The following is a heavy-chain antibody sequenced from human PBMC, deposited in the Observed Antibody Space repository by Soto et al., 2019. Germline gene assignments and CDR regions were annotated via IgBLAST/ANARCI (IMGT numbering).Heavy chain of an antibody. CDR2: IYYSGST. J-gene: IGHJ3*02. CDR3: ARGYYDSSGYYYTDAFDI. Sequence: QVQLQESGPGLVKPSETLSLTCTVSGGSISSYYWSWIRQPPGKGLEWIGYIYYSGSTNYNPSLKSRVTISVDTSKNQFSLKLSFVTAADTAVYYCARGYYDSSGYYYTDAFDIWGQGTMVTVSS. D-gene: IGHD3-22*01. CDR1: GGSISSYY. V-gene: IGHV4-59*01.